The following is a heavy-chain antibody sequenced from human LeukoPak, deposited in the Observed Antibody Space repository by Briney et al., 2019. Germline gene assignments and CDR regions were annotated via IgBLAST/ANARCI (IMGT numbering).Heavy chain of an antibody. Sequence: GKSLTLSCAASGFTFSNYAMHWVRQAPAKGLEWVSLISSGGTYEYYADSVKGRFTIFRDNSKNTLYLQLNSLRAEDTAVYYCARDSTYYYDSGSSGPHYFDNWGQGTLVTVSS. V-gene: IGHV3-30*01. D-gene: IGHD3-10*01. CDR1: GFTFSNYA. CDR3: ARDSTYYYDSGSSGPHYFDN. CDR2: ISSGGTYE. J-gene: IGHJ4*02.